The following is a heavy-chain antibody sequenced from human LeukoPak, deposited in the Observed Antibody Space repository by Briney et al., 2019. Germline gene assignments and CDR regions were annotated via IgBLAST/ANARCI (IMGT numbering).Heavy chain of an antibody. CDR3: ARGPRVYYDFWSGYYTRLDYYYGMDV. CDR2: MNPNSGNT. D-gene: IGHD3-3*01. J-gene: IGHJ6*02. V-gene: IGHV1-8*02. Sequence: GASVKVSCKASGYTFTGYYMHWVRQAPGQGLEWMGWMNPNSGNTGYAQKFQGRVTMTRNTSISTAYMELSSLRSEDTAVYYCARGPRVYYDFWSGYYTRLDYYYGMDVWGQGTTVTVSS. CDR1: GYTFTGYY.